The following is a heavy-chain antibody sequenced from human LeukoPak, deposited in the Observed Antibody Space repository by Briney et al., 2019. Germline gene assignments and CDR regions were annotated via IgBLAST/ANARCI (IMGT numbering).Heavy chain of an antibody. CDR1: GGSISSYY. J-gene: IGHJ5*02. CDR2: IYTSGST. CDR3: ARNFYCSSTSCREVVWFDP. V-gene: IGHV4-4*07. Sequence: PSETLSLTCTVSGGSISSYYWSWIRQPAGKGLEWIWRIYTSGSTNYNPSLKSRVTMSVGPSKNQFSLKLSSVTAANTAVYYCARNFYCSSTSCREVVWFDPWGQGTLVTVSS. D-gene: IGHD2-2*01.